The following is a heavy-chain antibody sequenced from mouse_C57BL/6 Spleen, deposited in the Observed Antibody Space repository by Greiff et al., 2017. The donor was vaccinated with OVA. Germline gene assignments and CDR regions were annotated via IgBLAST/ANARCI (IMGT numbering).Heavy chain of an antibody. CDR2: IDPSDSYT. CDR3: ARRLLRYPDYYAMDY. V-gene: IGHV1-50*01. D-gene: IGHD1-1*01. Sequence: QVQLQQPGAELVKPGASVKLSCKASGYTFTSYWMQWVKQRPGQGLEWIGEIDPSDSYTNYNQKFKGKATLTVDTSSSTAYMQLSSLTSEDSAVYYVARRLLRYPDYYAMDYWGQGTSVTVSS. J-gene: IGHJ4*01. CDR1: GYTFTSYW.